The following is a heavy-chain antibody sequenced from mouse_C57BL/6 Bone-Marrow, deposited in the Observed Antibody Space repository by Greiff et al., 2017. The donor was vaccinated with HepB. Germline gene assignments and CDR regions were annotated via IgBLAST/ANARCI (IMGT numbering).Heavy chain of an antibody. CDR3: ARRTNWDDYYAMDY. Sequence: QVQLQQSGAELVRPGASVKLSCKASGYTFTDYYINWVKQRPGQGLEWIARIYPGSGNTYYNEKFKGKATLTAEKSSSTAYMQLSSLTSEDSAVYFCARRTNWDDYYAMDYWGQGTSVTVSS. J-gene: IGHJ4*01. V-gene: IGHV1-76*01. CDR2: IYPGSGNT. CDR1: GYTFTDYY. D-gene: IGHD4-1*01.